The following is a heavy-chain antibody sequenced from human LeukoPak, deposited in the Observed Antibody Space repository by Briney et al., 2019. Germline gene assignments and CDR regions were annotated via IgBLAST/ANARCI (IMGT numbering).Heavy chain of an antibody. V-gene: IGHV3-48*01. CDR2: IRSSPFTI. Sequence: GGSLRLSCAASGFTFNTYSMNWVRQAPGKGLEWLAYIRSSPFTIYYADSVMGRFTISTDNANNSLYLQMNSLRGEDTAVYYCVRDRFFSFGFWGQGTVVTVSS. CDR1: GFTFNTYS. CDR3: VRDRFFSFGF. J-gene: IGHJ4*02.